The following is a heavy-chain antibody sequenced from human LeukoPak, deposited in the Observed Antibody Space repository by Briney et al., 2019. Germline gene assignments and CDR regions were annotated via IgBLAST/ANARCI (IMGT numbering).Heavy chain of an antibody. CDR1: GFTFSSYS. CDR3: AGPYSSGWYLSGVFDY. V-gene: IGHV3-21*01. Sequence: GGSLRLSCAASGFTFSSYSMNWVRQAPGKGLEWVSSISSSSSYIYYADSVKGRFTISRDNAKNSLYLQMNSLRAEDTAVYYCAGPYSSGWYLSGVFDYWGQGTLVTVSS. J-gene: IGHJ4*02. CDR2: ISSSSSYI. D-gene: IGHD6-19*01.